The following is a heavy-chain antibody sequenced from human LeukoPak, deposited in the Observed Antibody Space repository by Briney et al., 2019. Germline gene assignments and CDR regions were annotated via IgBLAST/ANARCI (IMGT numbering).Heavy chain of an antibody. V-gene: IGHV1-24*01. Sequence: ASVKVSCKVSGYTLTELSMHWVRQAPGKGLEWMGGFDPEDGETIYAQKFQGRVTMTVDTSTDTAYMELSSLRSEDTAVYYCATGRLYYYGSGSYYLWGQGTLVTVSS. D-gene: IGHD3-10*01. CDR1: GYTLTELS. CDR3: ATGRLYYYGSGSYYL. J-gene: IGHJ4*02. CDR2: FDPEDGET.